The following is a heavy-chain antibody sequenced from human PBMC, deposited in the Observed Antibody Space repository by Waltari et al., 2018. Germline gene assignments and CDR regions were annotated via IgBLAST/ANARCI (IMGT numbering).Heavy chain of an antibody. J-gene: IGHJ4*02. D-gene: IGHD6-6*01. CDR3: VKEPNGTSSLH. Sequence: EVQLLESGGGLIQPGGSLRLSCVASGFTFSSYAMNWVRQAPGKGLEWVSGISGRGYRTYYADSVKGRFTISRDNSKNTLYLQMRSLRAEDMALYYCVKEPNGTSSLHGGQGTLVTVSS. CDR2: ISGRGYRT. CDR1: GFTFSSYA. V-gene: IGHV3-23*01.